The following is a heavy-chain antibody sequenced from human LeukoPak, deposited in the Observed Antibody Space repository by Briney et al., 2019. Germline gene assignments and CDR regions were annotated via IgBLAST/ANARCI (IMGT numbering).Heavy chain of an antibody. J-gene: IGHJ4*02. CDR1: GFTFTDHW. V-gene: IGHV3-7*01. Sequence: GGSLRLSCAASGFTFTDHWMSWVRQTPGKGLEWVANIKEDGSEKFYVDSVKGRFTISRDDAINSLYLQMNNLRAEDTAFYYCARDPRPRGGTCFDYWGQGALVIVSS. CDR3: ARDPRPRGGTCFDY. CDR2: IKEDGSEK. D-gene: IGHD1-1*01.